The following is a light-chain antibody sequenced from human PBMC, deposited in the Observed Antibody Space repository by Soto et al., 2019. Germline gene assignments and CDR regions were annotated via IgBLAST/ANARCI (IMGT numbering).Light chain of an antibody. CDR1: QTVSSNY. CDR2: GAS. CDR3: QQYGSSPRT. V-gene: IGKV3-20*01. J-gene: IGKJ5*01. Sequence: EIILTQSPDTLSLSPGERATLSCRASQTVSSNYLAWCQQRPGQAPRLVIYGASTRAAGIPDRFSGSGSGTDVTLTITRLQTEDAPVYYCQQYGSSPRTFGQGTRLEIK.